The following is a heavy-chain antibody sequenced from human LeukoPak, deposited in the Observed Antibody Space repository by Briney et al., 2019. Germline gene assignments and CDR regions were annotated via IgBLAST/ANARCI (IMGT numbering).Heavy chain of an antibody. Sequence: PGGSLRLSCAASGFSIRSNYMSWVRQAPGKGLEWVSIVYASGSTYYSDSVKGRFTISRDNSKNTLYLQMNSLRAEDTAVYYCAREDLVVHYFDYWGQGTLVTVSS. J-gene: IGHJ4*02. D-gene: IGHD6-6*01. CDR3: AREDLVVHYFDY. CDR2: VYASGST. V-gene: IGHV3-53*01. CDR1: GFSIRSNY.